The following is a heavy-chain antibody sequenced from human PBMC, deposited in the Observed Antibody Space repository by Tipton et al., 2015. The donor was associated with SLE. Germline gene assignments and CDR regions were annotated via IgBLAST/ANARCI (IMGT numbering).Heavy chain of an antibody. CDR1: GFTFSSYA. Sequence: SLRLSCAASGFTFSSYAMHWVRQAPGKGLEYVSAISSNGGSTYYANSVKGRFTISRDNSKNTLYLQMNSLRAEDTAVYYCAKDRGDIVATISDYWGQGTLVTVSS. V-gene: IGHV3-64*01. CDR2: ISSNGGST. D-gene: IGHD5-12*01. CDR3: AKDRGDIVATISDY. J-gene: IGHJ4*02.